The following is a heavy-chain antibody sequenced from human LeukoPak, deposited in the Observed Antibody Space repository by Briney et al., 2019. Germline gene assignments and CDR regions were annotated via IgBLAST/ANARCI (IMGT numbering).Heavy chain of an antibody. Sequence: PSETLSLTCTVSGGSTSSDYWSWIRQPPGKGLEWIGYIYYSGSTNYNPSLRSRVTISVDTSKNQFSLKLSSVTAADTAVYYCARLKGSYFDYWGQGTLVTVSS. CDR3: ARLKGSYFDY. J-gene: IGHJ4*02. CDR1: GGSTSSDY. CDR2: IYYSGST. V-gene: IGHV4-59*08.